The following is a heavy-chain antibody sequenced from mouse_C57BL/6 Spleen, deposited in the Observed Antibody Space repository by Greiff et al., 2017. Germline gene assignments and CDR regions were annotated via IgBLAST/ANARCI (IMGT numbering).Heavy chain of an antibody. J-gene: IGHJ3*01. CDR1: GYTFTSYW. V-gene: IGHV1-64*01. D-gene: IGHD2-2*01. CDR3: ASLYGYDRFAY. CDR2: IHPNSGST. Sequence: VQLQQPGAELVKPGASVKLSCKASGYTFTSYWMHWVKQRPGQGLEWIGMIHPNSGSTNYNEKFKSKATLTVDKSSSTAYMQLSSLTSEDSAVYYCASLYGYDRFAYWGQGTLVTVSA.